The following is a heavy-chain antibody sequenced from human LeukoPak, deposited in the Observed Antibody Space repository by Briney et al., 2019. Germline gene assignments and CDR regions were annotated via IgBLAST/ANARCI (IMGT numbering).Heavy chain of an antibody. J-gene: IGHJ6*04. V-gene: IGHV3-48*03. CDR3: AKDRRSPDV. CDR1: GFTFSSYE. Sequence: GGSLRLSCAASGFTFSSYEMNWVRQAPGKGLEWISYISSSGTTRYYADSVKGRFSISRDNAKNSLYLQMNSLRAEDTAVYYCAKDRRSPDVWGKGTTVTVSS. CDR2: ISSSGTTR.